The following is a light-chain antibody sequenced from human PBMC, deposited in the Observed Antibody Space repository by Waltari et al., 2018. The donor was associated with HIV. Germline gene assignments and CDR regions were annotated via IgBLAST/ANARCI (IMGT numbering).Light chain of an antibody. V-gene: IGLV2-11*01. CDR2: DVN. Sequence: QSALTQPPSVSGSPAQTVPISCTVTSRVIGGYNFSSCYQQHPAEAPRFMTYDVNKRPSGVPDRFSGSKSGNTASLTISGLQAEDEADYYCCSYAGSNTFYVFGTGTEVTVL. J-gene: IGLJ1*01. CDR1: SRVIGGYNF. CDR3: CSYAGSNTFYV.